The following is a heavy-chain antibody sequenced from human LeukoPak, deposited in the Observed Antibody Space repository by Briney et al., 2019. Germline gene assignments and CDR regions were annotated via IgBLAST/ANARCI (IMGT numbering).Heavy chain of an antibody. CDR3: ARGGDSSGYYYPVFDY. Sequence: SETLSLTRTVSGGSISSYYWSWIRQPPGKGLEWIGYIYYSGSTNYNPSLKSRVTISVDTSKNQFSLKLSSVTAADTAVYYCARGGDSSGYYYPVFDYWGQETLVTVSS. CDR1: GGSISSYY. CDR2: IYYSGST. V-gene: IGHV4-59*01. D-gene: IGHD3-22*01. J-gene: IGHJ4*02.